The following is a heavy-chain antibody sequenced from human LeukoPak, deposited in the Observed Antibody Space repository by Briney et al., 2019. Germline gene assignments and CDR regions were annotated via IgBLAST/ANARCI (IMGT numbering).Heavy chain of an antibody. V-gene: IGHV3-23*01. CDR1: GFTFSSYA. D-gene: IGHD5-18*01. J-gene: IGHJ4*02. CDR3: ATPPVDTAMVYFDY. CDR2: LSGSGGST. Sequence: GGSLRLSCAASGFTFSSYAMSWVRQAAGKGLEWVSALSGSGGSTYYADSVKRRFPISRDNSKNTPYLQMNSLRAEDTAVYYCATPPVDTAMVYFDYWGQGTLVTVSS.